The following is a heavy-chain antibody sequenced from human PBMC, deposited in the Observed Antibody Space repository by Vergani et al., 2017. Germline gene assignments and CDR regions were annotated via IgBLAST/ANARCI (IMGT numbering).Heavy chain of an antibody. CDR1: GGSISSSSYY. V-gene: IGHV4-39*01. Sequence: QLQLQESGPGLVKPSETLSLTCTVSGGSISSSSYYWGWIRQPPGKGLEWIGSIFYGGNTYYNPSLKSRVTISVDTSKNQFSLNLSSGTAADTAVYYCARHSATHSSGSGFDYWGQGTLVTVSS. CDR2: IFYGGNT. CDR3: ARHSATHSSGSGFDY. D-gene: IGHD6-19*01. J-gene: IGHJ4*02.